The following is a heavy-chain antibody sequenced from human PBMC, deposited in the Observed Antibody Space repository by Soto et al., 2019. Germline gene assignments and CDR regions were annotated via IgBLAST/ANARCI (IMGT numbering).Heavy chain of an antibody. CDR1: GYTFTSYG. CDR3: ASSPLRNYYDSSGYPTDY. Sequence: ASVKVSCKASGYTFTSYGISWVRQAPGQGLEWMGWISAYNGNTNYAQKLQGRFTMTTDTSTSTAYMELRSLRSDDTAVYYCASSPLRNYYDSSGYPTDYWGQGTLVTVSS. J-gene: IGHJ4*02. V-gene: IGHV1-18*01. D-gene: IGHD3-22*01. CDR2: ISAYNGNT.